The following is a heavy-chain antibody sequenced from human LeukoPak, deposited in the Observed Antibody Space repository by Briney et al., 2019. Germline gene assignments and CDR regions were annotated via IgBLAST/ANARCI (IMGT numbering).Heavy chain of an antibody. J-gene: IGHJ5*02. V-gene: IGHV4-39*01. CDR2: IYYTGIT. CDR3: ARGFRYCSGGSCYPGVNWFDP. D-gene: IGHD2-15*01. Sequence: SETLSLTCTVSGDSTSSTTYNWGWIRQPPGKGLEWIGSIYYTGITYYNPSLKSRVTMSVDTSENQFSLNLNSVTAADTAVYYCARGFRYCSGGSCYPGVNWFDPWGQGTLVTVSS. CDR1: GDSTSSTTYN.